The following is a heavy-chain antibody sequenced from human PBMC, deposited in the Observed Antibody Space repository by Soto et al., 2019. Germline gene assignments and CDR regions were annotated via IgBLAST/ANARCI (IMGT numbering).Heavy chain of an antibody. CDR2: ISAYNGNT. CDR3: ARDGRGDY. CDR1: GYTFTSYG. D-gene: IGHD1-26*01. Sequence: ASVKVSCKASGYTFTSYGISWVRQAPGQGLEWMGWISAYNGNTNYSQKFQGRVTITRDTSASTAYMELSSLRSEDTGVYYCARDGRGDYWGQGTVVTVSS. V-gene: IGHV1-18*01. J-gene: IGHJ4*02.